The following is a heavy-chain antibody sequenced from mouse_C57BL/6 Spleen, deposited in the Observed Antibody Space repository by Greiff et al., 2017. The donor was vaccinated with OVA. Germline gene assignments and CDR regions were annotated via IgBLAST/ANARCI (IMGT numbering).Heavy chain of an antibody. V-gene: IGHV1-81*01. D-gene: IGHD2-5*01. CDR1: GYTFTSYG. Sequence: QVQLQQSGAELARPGASVKLSCKASGYTFTSYGISWVKQRTGQGLEWIGEIYPRSGNTYYNEKFKGKATLTADKSSSTAYMELRSLTSEDSAVYFCARLGAYYSNYAYYFDYWGQGTTLTVSS. CDR2: IYPRSGNT. J-gene: IGHJ2*01. CDR3: ARLGAYYSNYAYYFDY.